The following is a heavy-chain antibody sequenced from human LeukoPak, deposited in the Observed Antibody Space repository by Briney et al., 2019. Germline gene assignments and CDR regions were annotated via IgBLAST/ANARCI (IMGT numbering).Heavy chain of an antibody. V-gene: IGHV3-21*01. CDR3: ARDLIVGAPDYFDF. D-gene: IGHD1-26*01. Sequence: GGSLRLSCAASGLTFSSYSMNWVRQAPGKGLEWVSSISSSSSYIYYADSVKGRFTISRDDSQNTLYLQMNSLRAEDTAVYYCARDLIVGAPDYFDFWGQGTLVTVSS. J-gene: IGHJ4*02. CDR2: ISSSSSYI. CDR1: GLTFSSYS.